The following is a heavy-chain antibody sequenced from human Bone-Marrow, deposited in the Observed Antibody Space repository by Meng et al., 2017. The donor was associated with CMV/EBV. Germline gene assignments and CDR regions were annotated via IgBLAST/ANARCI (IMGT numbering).Heavy chain of an antibody. D-gene: IGHD2-2*01. Sequence: GGSLRLSCTASGFTFSPTGMTWVRQAPGKGLEWVGRIKSKTDGGTTDYAAPVKGRFTISRDDSKNTLYLQMNSLKTEDTAVYYCTTADDGSPHDCSSTSCYSLPPDYWGQGTLVTVSS. CDR3: TTADDGSPHDCSSTSCYSLPPDY. V-gene: IGHV3-15*01. J-gene: IGHJ4*02. CDR1: GFTFSPTG. CDR2: IKSKTDGGTT.